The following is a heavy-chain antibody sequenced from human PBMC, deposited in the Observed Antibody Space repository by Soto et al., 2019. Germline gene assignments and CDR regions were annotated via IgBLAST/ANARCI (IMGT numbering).Heavy chain of an antibody. D-gene: IGHD1-7*01. V-gene: IGHV3-15*01. CDR1: GFTFSNAW. CDR3: QVGLPETTQYYYYYYMDV. Sequence: EVQLVESGGGLVKPGGSLRLSCAASGFTFSNAWMSWVRQAPGKGLEWVGRIKSKTDGGTTDYAAPVKGTFTISRDDAQNTLYVHMNSVKTEHTAVYYGQVGLPETTQYYYYYYMDVWGKGTTVTFSS. CDR2: IKSKTDGGTT. J-gene: IGHJ6*03.